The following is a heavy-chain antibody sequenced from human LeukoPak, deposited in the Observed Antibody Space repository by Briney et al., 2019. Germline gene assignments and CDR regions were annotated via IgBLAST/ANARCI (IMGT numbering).Heavy chain of an antibody. CDR1: GYTFTGYY. CDR3: ARLIPTVAGPHFDY. Sequence: ASVKVSCKASGYTFTGYYMHWVRQAPGQGLEWMGWINPNSGGTNYAQKFQGRVTMTRDTSISTAYMELSRLRSDDTAVYYCARLIPTVAGPHFDYWGQGTLVTDSS. J-gene: IGHJ4*02. V-gene: IGHV1-2*02. CDR2: INPNSGGT. D-gene: IGHD6-19*01.